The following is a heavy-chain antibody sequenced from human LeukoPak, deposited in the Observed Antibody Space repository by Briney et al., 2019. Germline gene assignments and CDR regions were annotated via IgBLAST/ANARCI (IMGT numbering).Heavy chain of an antibody. J-gene: IGHJ6*02. CDR1: GGSFSGYY. CDR2: INHSGST. Sequence: SETLSLTSAVYGGSFSGYYWRWIRQLPGKGLEWIGEINHSGSTNYIPSLKSRVTISIDTSKNQFSLKLSSMPAADTAVYYCARANPTYPTFGGVIGTDIYGMDVWGQGTTVTVS. CDR3: ARANPTYPTFGGVIGTDIYGMDV. V-gene: IGHV4-34*01. D-gene: IGHD3-16*02.